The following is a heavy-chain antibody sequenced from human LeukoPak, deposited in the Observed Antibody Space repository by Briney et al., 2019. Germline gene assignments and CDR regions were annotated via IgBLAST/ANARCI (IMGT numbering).Heavy chain of an antibody. Sequence: ASVKVSCKASVYTFTSYAMHWVRQAPGQRLEWMGWINAGNGNTKYSQKFQGRVTITRDTSASTAYMELSSLRSEDTAVYYCAREREYNWNDKPFDYWGQGTLVTVSS. CDR3: AREREYNWNDKPFDY. CDR1: VYTFTSYA. V-gene: IGHV1-3*01. J-gene: IGHJ4*02. D-gene: IGHD1-1*01. CDR2: INAGNGNT.